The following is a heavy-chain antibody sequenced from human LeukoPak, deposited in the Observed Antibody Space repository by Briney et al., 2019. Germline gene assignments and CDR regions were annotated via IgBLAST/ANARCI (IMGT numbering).Heavy chain of an antibody. J-gene: IGHJ5*02. CDR2: INPNSGGT. Sequence: GASVKVSCKASGYTLTGYYMHWVRQAPGQGLEWMGWINPNSGGTNYAQKFQGRVTMTRDTSISTAYMELSRLRSDDTAVYYCARDPAASRNNWFDPWGQGTLVTVSS. CDR3: ARDPAASRNNWFDP. D-gene: IGHD2-2*01. CDR1: GYTLTGYY. V-gene: IGHV1-2*02.